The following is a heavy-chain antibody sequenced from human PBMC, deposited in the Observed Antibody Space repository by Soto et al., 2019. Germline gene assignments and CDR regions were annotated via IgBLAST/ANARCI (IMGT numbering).Heavy chain of an antibody. CDR3: ARDGPAPRLGYFDY. CDR2: IYYSGST. J-gene: IGHJ4*02. D-gene: IGHD2-2*01. Sequence: SETLSLTCTVSGGSISSGGYYWSWIRQHPGKGLEWIGYIYYSGSTYYNPSLKSRVTISVDTSKNQFSLKLSSVTAADTAVYYCARDGPAPRLGYFDYWGQGTRVTVS. CDR1: GGSISSGGYY. V-gene: IGHV4-31*03.